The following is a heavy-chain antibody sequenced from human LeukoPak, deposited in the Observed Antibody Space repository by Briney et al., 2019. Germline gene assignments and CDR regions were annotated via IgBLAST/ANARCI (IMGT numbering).Heavy chain of an antibody. J-gene: IGHJ3*02. Sequence: GRSLRLSCAASGFTFSSYAMHWVRQAPGKGLEWVAVISYDGSNKYYADSVKGRFTISRDNSKNTLYLQMNSLRAEDTAVYYCARAPGPTAIAVAGTGDAFDIWGQGTMVTVSS. V-gene: IGHV3-30-3*01. CDR2: ISYDGSNK. D-gene: IGHD6-19*01. CDR3: ARAPGPTAIAVAGTGDAFDI. CDR1: GFTFSSYA.